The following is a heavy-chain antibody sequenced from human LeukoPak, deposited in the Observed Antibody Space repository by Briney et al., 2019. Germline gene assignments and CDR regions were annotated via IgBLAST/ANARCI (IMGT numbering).Heavy chain of an antibody. Sequence: PGGSLRLSCAASGFTFSSYGMHWVRQAPGKGLEWVAVISYDGSNQYYGDSVKGRFTISRDNSKNTLYLQMNSLRPEDTAVYYCGLDYYSYNGMDVWGQGTTVTVSS. V-gene: IGHV3-33*05. CDR2: ISYDGSNQ. CDR1: GFTFSSYG. CDR3: GLDYYSYNGMDV. J-gene: IGHJ6*02.